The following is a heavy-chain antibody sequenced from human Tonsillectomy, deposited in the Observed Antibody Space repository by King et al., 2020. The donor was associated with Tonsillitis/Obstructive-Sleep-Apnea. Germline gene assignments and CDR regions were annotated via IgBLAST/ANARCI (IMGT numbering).Heavy chain of an antibody. Sequence: VKLQQWGAGLLKPSETLSLTCAVYGGSFSGYYWSWIRQPPGKGLEWIGEINHSGSTKYNPSLKSRVIISLATSKNQFSLKLSSVTAADTAVYYCARGDLLTGYYASTDFDSWGQGTLVTVSS. CDR2: INHSGST. V-gene: IGHV4-34*01. D-gene: IGHD3-9*01. J-gene: IGHJ4*02. CDR1: GGSFSGYY. CDR3: ARGDLLTGYYASTDFDS.